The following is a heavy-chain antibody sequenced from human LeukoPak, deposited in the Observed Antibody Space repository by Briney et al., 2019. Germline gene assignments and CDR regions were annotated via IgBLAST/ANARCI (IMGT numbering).Heavy chain of an antibody. CDR3: ASNGDYVAY. D-gene: IGHD4-17*01. V-gene: IGHV3-30*03. Sequence: GGSLRLSCAASGFTFSNYAMHWVRQAPGKGLEWVAIISYDGSSKYYADSVKGRFTISRDNAKNSLYLQMNSLRAEDTAVYYCASNGDYVAYWGQGTLVTVSS. CDR1: GFTFSNYA. J-gene: IGHJ4*02. CDR2: ISYDGSSK.